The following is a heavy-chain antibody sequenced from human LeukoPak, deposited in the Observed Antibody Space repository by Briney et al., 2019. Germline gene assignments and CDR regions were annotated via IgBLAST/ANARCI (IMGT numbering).Heavy chain of an antibody. D-gene: IGHD3-16*02. CDR3: TTPYDYVWGSYRYTGDY. Sequence: GGSLRLSCAASGFTFSNAWMSWVRQAPGKGLEWVGRIESKTDGGTTDYAAPVKGRFTIPRDDSKNTLYLQMNSLKTEDTAVYYCTTPYDYVWGSYRYTGDYWGQGTLVTVSS. J-gene: IGHJ4*02. V-gene: IGHV3-15*04. CDR1: GFTFSNAW. CDR2: IESKTDGGTT.